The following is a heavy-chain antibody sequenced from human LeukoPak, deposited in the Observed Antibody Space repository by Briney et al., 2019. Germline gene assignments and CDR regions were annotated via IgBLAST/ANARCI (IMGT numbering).Heavy chain of an antibody. D-gene: IGHD6-19*01. J-gene: IGHJ6*03. Sequence: SETLSLTCAVYGGSFSGYYWSWIRQPPGKGLEWIGEINHSGSTNYNPSLKSRVTISVDTSKNQFSLKLSSVTAADTAVYYCARQGEPSVAGTYSYYYMDVWGKGTTVTVSS. CDR2: INHSGST. CDR3: ARQGEPSVAGTYSYYYMDV. V-gene: IGHV4-34*01. CDR1: GGSFSGYY.